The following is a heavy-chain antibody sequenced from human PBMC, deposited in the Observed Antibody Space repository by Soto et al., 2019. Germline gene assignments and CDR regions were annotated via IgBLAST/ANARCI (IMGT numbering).Heavy chain of an antibody. CDR3: AREPDRPVVVVAATPNDAFDI. CDR1: GGSFSGYY. Sequence: PSETLSLTCAVYGGSFSGYYWSWIRQPPGKGLEWIGEISHSGSTNYNPSLKSRVTISVDTSKNQFSLKLSSVTAADTAVYYCAREPDRPVVVVAATPNDAFDIWGQGTMVTVSS. D-gene: IGHD2-15*01. J-gene: IGHJ3*02. CDR2: ISHSGST. V-gene: IGHV4-34*01.